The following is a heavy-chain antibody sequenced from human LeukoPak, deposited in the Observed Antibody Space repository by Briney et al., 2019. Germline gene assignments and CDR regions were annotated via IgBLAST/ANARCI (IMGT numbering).Heavy chain of an antibody. CDR1: GFTFTYYG. D-gene: IGHD2-15*01. Sequence: GGSLRLSCAVSGFTFTYYGMNWVRQAPGKGLEWVSYISSNSRTVEYADSVKGRFTISRDNAKNSLYLQMNSLRAEDTAVYYCARDAVHCSGGSCYNYYMDVWGKGTTVTVSS. CDR3: ARDAVHCSGGSCYNYYMDV. V-gene: IGHV3-48*01. CDR2: ISSNSRTV. J-gene: IGHJ6*03.